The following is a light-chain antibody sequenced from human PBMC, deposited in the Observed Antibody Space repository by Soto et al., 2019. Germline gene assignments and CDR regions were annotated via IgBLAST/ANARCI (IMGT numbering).Light chain of an antibody. CDR2: GAS. J-gene: IGKJ4*01. Sequence: EIVMTQSPATLSVSPGERATLSCRASQSVSSNFAWYQQKPGQAPRLLIYGASTRATGIPARFGGSGSGTEFTLTISSLQSEDFAVYYCQQYKNWPLTFGGGTKVEIK. CDR1: QSVSSN. V-gene: IGKV3-15*01. CDR3: QQYKNWPLT.